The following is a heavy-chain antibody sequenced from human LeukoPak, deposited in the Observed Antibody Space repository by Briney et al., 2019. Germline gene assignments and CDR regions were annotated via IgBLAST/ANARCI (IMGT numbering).Heavy chain of an antibody. CDR3: TKVMEQQLVSTDY. Sequence: GGSLRLSCAASGFTFSTYGMHWVRQAPGKGLEWVAFIRYDGSNENYTDSVKGRFTISRDNSKNTVYLQMNSLRTEDTAIYHCTKVMEQQLVSTDYWGQGTLVTVSS. J-gene: IGHJ4*02. D-gene: IGHD1-1*01. CDR1: GFTFSTYG. CDR2: IRYDGSNE. V-gene: IGHV3-30*02.